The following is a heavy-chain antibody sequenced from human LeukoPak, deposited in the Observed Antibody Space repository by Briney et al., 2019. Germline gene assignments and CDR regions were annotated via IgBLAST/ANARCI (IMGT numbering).Heavy chain of an antibody. CDR2: IYHSGST. V-gene: IGHV4-38-2*02. D-gene: IGHD6-13*01. Sequence: SETLSLTCTVSGYSISSGYYWGWIRQPPGKGLEWIGSIYHSGSTYYNPSLKSRVTISVDTSKNQFSLKLSSVTAADTAVYYCARHYSSSGGWFDPWGQGTLVTVSS. CDR3: ARHYSSSGGWFDP. CDR1: GYSISSGYY. J-gene: IGHJ5*02.